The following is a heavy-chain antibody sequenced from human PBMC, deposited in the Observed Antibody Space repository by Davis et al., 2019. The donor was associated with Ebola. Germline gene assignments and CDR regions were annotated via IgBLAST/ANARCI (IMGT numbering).Heavy chain of an antibody. CDR2: ISSSSSYT. J-gene: IGHJ6*02. V-gene: IGHV3-11*06. Sequence: GGSLRLSCAASGFTFSDYYMSWIRQAPGKGLEWVSYISSSSSYTNYADSVKGRFTISRDNAKNSLYLQMNSLRAEDTAVYYCARGSDGGFYYYGMDVWGQGTTVTVSS. CDR3: ARGSDGGFYYYGMDV. D-gene: IGHD2-15*01. CDR1: GFTFSDYY.